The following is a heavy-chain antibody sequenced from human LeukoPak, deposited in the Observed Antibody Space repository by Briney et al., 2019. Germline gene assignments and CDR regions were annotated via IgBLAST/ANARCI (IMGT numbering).Heavy chain of an antibody. Sequence: ASVKVSCKASGYTFTTYAMHWVRQAPGQRPEWMGWINAGNGNTKYLQKFQDRVTFTRDTSASTAYMELSSLRSEDTAVYYCACADYGDYWGQGTLVTVSS. CDR2: INAGNGNT. CDR3: ACADYGDY. V-gene: IGHV1-3*01. J-gene: IGHJ4*02. CDR1: GYTFTTYA.